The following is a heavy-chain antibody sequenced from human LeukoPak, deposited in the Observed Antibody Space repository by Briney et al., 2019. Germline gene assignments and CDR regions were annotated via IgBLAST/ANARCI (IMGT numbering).Heavy chain of an antibody. J-gene: IGHJ4*02. CDR2: IHHSGST. CDR3: ARINWNPDY. D-gene: IGHD1-1*01. Sequence: PSETLSLTCAVSGYSISRGYHWDWIRQPPGKGLEWIASIHHSGSTYYNPSLKSRVIMSVDTSTNQFSLKLSSVTAADTAVYYCARINWNPDYWGQGTLVTVSS. V-gene: IGHV4-38-2*01. CDR1: GYSISRGYH.